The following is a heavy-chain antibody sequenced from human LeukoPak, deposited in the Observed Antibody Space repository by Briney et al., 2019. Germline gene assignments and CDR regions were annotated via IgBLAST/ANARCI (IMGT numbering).Heavy chain of an antibody. D-gene: IGHD5-12*01. Sequence: SETLSLTCTVSGGSISSYYWSWIRQSAGKGLEWIGRIYTSGSTNYNPSLKSRVTMSVDTSKNQFSLKLSSVTAADTAVYYCARGLMVATIYYFDYWGQGTLVTVSS. J-gene: IGHJ4*02. CDR3: ARGLMVATIYYFDY. V-gene: IGHV4-4*07. CDR2: IYTSGST. CDR1: GGSISSYY.